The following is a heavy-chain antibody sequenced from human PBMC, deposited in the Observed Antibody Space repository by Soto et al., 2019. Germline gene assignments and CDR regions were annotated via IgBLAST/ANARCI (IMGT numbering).Heavy chain of an antibody. J-gene: IGHJ5*02. V-gene: IGHV4-59*01. CDR2: IYYSGST. CDR3: ARENLLRYFDKRKNWFDP. Sequence: SETLPLTCTVSGGSISSYYWSWIRQPPGKGLEWIGYIYYSGSTNYNPSLKSRVTISVDTSKNQFSLKLSSVTAADTAVYYCARENLLRYFDKRKNWFDPWGQGTLVTVSS. D-gene: IGHD3-9*01. CDR1: GGSISSYY.